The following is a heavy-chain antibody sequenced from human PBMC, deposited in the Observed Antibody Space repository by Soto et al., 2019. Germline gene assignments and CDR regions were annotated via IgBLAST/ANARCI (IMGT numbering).Heavy chain of an antibody. D-gene: IGHD3-10*01. Sequence: QVQLVQSGADVKKPGSSVKVSCQASGVTFSSETLGWVRQAPGQGLEWVGGIIPLFGTASYAQKFQGRVTITADESTGTVYMELSSLRSDDTAVYFCATELGENPASPFDAWGQGTLVTVS. CDR2: IIPLFGTA. CDR3: ATELGENPASPFDA. J-gene: IGHJ4*02. CDR1: GVTFSSET. V-gene: IGHV1-69*01.